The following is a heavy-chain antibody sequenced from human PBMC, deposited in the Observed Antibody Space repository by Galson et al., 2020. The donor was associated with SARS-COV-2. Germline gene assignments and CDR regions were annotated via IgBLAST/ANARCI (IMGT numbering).Heavy chain of an antibody. CDR3: ARGPVAGTGA. CDR1: GDSISSGSYY. J-gene: IGHJ5*02. V-gene: IGHV4-61*02. CDR2: IHTSGST. D-gene: IGHD6-19*01. Sequence: SETLSLTCTVSGDSISSGSYYWSWIRQPAGKGLEWIGRIHTSGSTNYNPSLKSRVTISVDTSKNQFSLNLSSVTAADTAIYYCARGPVAGTGAWGQGTLVTVSS.